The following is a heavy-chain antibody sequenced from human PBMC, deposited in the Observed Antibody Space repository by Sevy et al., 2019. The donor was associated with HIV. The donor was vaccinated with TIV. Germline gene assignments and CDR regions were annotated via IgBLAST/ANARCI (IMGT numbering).Heavy chain of an antibody. CDR2: ISGSGGST. Sequence: GGSLRLSCAASGFTFSSYAMSWVRQAPGKGLEWVSAISGSGGSTYYADSVKGRFTISRDNSKNTRYLQMNSLRAEDTAVYYCATPGHYYYGSGSPFDYWGQGTLVTVSS. V-gene: IGHV3-23*01. D-gene: IGHD3-10*01. CDR1: GFTFSSYA. J-gene: IGHJ4*02. CDR3: ATPGHYYYGSGSPFDY.